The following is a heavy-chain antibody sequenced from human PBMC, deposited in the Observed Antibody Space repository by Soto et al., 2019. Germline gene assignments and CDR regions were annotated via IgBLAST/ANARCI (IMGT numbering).Heavy chain of an antibody. CDR2: ISYDGSNK. D-gene: IGHD6-6*01. CDR1: GFTFSSYG. Sequence: GGSLRLSCAASGFTFSSYGMHWVRQAPGKGLEWVAVISYDGSNKYYADSVKGRFTISRDNSKNTLYLQMNSLRAEDTAVYYCAKDQRYSSSPYYYYGMDVWGQGTTVTVSS. J-gene: IGHJ6*02. CDR3: AKDQRYSSSPYYYYGMDV. V-gene: IGHV3-30*18.